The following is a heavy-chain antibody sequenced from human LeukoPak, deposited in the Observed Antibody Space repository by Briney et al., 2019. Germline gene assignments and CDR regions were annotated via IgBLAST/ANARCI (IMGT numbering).Heavy chain of an antibody. V-gene: IGHV3-30*18. CDR3: ANKYSATDFLSSRHRGYYFDY. J-gene: IGHJ4*02. CDR1: GFTFSSYG. D-gene: IGHD2/OR15-2a*01. CDR2: ISYDGSNK. Sequence: GGSLRLSCAASGFTFSSYGMHWVRQAPGKGLEWVAVISYDGSNKYYADSVKGRFTISRDNSKNTLYLQMNSLRAEDTAVYYCANKYSATDFLSSRHRGYYFDYWGQGTLVTVSS.